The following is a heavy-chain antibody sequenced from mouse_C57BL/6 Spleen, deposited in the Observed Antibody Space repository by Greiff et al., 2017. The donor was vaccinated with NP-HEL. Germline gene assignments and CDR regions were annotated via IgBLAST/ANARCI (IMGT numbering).Heavy chain of an antibody. V-gene: IGHV1-63*01. CDR2: IYPGGGSP. CDR3: ATRSPWRYFDV. CDR1: GYTFTNYW. J-gene: IGHJ1*03. Sequence: VQLQQSGAELVRPGTSVKMSCKASGYTFTNYWIGWAKQRPGHGLEWIGDIYPGGGSPNYNEKFTGKATLTADNSSSTAYMQFSSLTSEDSAIYYWATRSPWRYFDVWGTGTTVTVSS.